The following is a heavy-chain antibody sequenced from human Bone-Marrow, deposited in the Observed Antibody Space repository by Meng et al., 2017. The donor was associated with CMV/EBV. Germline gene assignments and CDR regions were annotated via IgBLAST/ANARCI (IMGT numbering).Heavy chain of an antibody. D-gene: IGHD3-10*01. CDR3: ASQGSDYYYGMDV. V-gene: IGHV3-21*01. J-gene: IGHJ6*02. CDR2: ISSSSYI. CDR1: GFTVSSYS. Sequence: GESLKISCAASGFTVSSYSMNWVRQAPGKGLEWVSSISSSSYIYYADSVKGRFTISRDNSKNTLYLQMNSLRAEDTAVYYCASQGSDYYYGMDVWGQGTTVTVSS.